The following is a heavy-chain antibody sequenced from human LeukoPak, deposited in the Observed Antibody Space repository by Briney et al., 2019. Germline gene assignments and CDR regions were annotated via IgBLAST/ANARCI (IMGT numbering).Heavy chain of an antibody. J-gene: IGHJ5*02. CDR3: AIAGYCSGGTCYRWFDP. CDR1: GGSISSYY. V-gene: IGHV4-59*12. CDR2: IYYSGST. D-gene: IGHD2-15*01. Sequence: SETLSLTCTVSGGSISSYYWSWIRQPPGKGLEWIGYIYYSGSTNYNPSLKSRVTISVDTSKNQFSLKLSSVTAADTAIYYCAIAGYCSGGTCYRWFDPWGQGTLATVSS.